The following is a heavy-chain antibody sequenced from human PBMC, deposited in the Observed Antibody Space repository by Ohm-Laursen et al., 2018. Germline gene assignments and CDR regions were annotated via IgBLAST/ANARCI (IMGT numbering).Heavy chain of an antibody. J-gene: IGHJ3*02. Sequence: GTLSLTCTVSGGSISTYYWSWIRQPPGKGLEWIGRAYTSGSTNYNPSLKSRVTMSVDTSKNQFYLKLSSVTAADTAVYYCARDGTYYDFWSGRGGGNDAFDIWGQGTMVTVSS. V-gene: IGHV4-4*07. CDR1: GGSISTYY. D-gene: IGHD3-3*01. CDR2: AYTSGST. CDR3: ARDGTYYDFWSGRGGGNDAFDI.